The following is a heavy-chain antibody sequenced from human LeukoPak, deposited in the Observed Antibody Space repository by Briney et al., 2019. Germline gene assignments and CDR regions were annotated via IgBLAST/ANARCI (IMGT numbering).Heavy chain of an antibody. CDR1: GGSIISYY. CDR3: VRHVGGTTFDL. J-gene: IGHJ4*02. Sequence: SETLSLTCTVSGGSIISYYWSWIRQPPGMGLEWVGYISYTGSTIYNSSLSSRVTISEDTANNRFSLNLHSVTAADTAVYYCVRHVGGTTFDLGGQGILVTVSS. D-gene: IGHD3-10*01. V-gene: IGHV4-59*08. CDR2: ISYTGST.